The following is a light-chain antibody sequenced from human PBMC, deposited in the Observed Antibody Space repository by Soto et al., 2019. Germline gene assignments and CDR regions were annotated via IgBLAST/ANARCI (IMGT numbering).Light chain of an antibody. CDR1: ESFRGL. V-gene: IGKV3-11*01. Sequence: VLTQSPVTLSLSPWERATLSRRASESFRGLLAWYQQKPGQAPRLLIYDAYNRATGIPPRFSGSGSGTDFTLTISSLEPEDSAVYYCQQRHMWPITFGQGTRLEIK. CDR3: QQRHMWPIT. J-gene: IGKJ5*01. CDR2: DAY.